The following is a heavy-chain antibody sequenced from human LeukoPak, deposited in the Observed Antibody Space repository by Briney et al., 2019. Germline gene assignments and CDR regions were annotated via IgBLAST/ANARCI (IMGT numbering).Heavy chain of an antibody. CDR3: ARDTRGYYDILTGYYRFDY. CDR2: INPSGGST. V-gene: IGHV1-46*01. CDR1: GYTFTSYY. J-gene: IGHJ4*02. D-gene: IGHD3-9*01. Sequence: GASVKVSCKASGYTFTSYYMHWVRQAPGQGLEWMGIINPSGGSTSYAQKFQGRVTMTRDTSTSTVYMELSSLRSEDTAVYYCARDTRGYYDILTGYYRFDYWGQGTLVTVSS.